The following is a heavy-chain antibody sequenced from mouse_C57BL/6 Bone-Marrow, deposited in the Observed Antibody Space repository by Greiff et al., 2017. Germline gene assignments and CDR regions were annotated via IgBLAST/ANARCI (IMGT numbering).Heavy chain of an antibody. D-gene: IGHD2-5*01. CDR3: AREEDSNSVFDY. J-gene: IGHJ2*01. V-gene: IGHV3-6*01. Sequence: EVQVVESGPGLVKPSQSLSLTCSVTGYSITSGYYWNWIRQFPGNKLEWMGYISYDGSNNYNPSLKNRISLTRDTSKKQLFLKLNSVTTEDTATNYGAREEDSNSVFDYWGQGTTLTVSS. CDR1: GYSITSGYY. CDR2: ISYDGSN.